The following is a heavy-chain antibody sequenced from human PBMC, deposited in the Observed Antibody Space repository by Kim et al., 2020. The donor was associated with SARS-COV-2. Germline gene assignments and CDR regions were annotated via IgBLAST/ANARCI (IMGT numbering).Heavy chain of an antibody. J-gene: IGHJ6*02. D-gene: IGHD4-17*01. CDR1: GGSISSYY. CDR2: IYTSGST. V-gene: IGHV4-4*07. CDR3: ARGPRGDYVGHYYYYGMDV. Sequence: SETLSLTCTVSGGSISSYYWSWIRQPAGKGLEWIGRIYTSGSTNYNPSLKSRVTMSVDTSKNQFSLKLSSVTAADTAVYYCARGPRGDYVGHYYYYGMDVWGQGTTVTVSS.